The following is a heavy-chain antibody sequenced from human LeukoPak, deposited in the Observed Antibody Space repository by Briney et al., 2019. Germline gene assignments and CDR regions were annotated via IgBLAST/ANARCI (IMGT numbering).Heavy chain of an antibody. CDR3: ARDGCSSTSCYYYYYGMDV. V-gene: IGHV3-7*01. D-gene: IGHD2-2*01. J-gene: IGHJ6*02. CDR2: IKQVGSEK. Sequence: GGSLRLSCAASGFTFSSYWMSWVGQATGKGLEWVGNIKQVGSEKYYVDSVKGRFTIYRDNAKNSLYLQMNSLRAEDTAVYYCARDGCSSTSCYYYYYGMDVWGQGTTVTVSS. CDR1: GFTFSSYW.